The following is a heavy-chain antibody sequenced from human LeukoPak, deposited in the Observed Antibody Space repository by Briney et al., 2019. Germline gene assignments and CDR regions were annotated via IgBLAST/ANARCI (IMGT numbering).Heavy chain of an antibody. V-gene: IGHV1-18*01. J-gene: IGHJ4*02. D-gene: IGHD3-10*01. Sequence: ASVKVSCKASGYTFTSYGISWVRQAPGQGLEWMGIINPSGGSTNYAQKFQGRVTMTTDTSTSTAYMELRSLISDDTAIYYCARDDRSRLGELGHDYWGQGTLVTVSS. CDR3: ARDDRSRLGELGHDY. CDR2: INPSGGST. CDR1: GYTFTSYG.